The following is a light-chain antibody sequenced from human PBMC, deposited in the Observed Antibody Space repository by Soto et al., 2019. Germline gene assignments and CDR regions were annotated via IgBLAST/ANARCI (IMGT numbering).Light chain of an antibody. CDR2: GNS. V-gene: IGLV1-40*01. CDR1: SSNIGAGYD. Sequence: CTGSSSNIGAGYDVHWYQQLPGTAPKLLIYGNSNRPSGVPDRFSGSKSGTSASLAITGLQAEDEADYYCQSYDSSLSGYVFGTGTKLTVL. CDR3: QSYDSSLSGYV. J-gene: IGLJ1*01.